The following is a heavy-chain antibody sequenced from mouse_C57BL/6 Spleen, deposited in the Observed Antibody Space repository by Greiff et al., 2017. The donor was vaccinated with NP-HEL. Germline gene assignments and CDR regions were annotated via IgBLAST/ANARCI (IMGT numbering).Heavy chain of an antibody. CDR2: INPSTGGT. D-gene: IGHD1-1*01. CDR3: AYYYGSSFWYFDY. Sequence: VQLQQSGPELVKPGASVKISCKASGYSFTGYYMNWVKQSPEKSLEWIGEINPSTGGTTYNQKFKAKATLTVDKSSSTAYMQLKSLTSEDSAVYYCAYYYGSSFWYFDYWGQGTTLTVSS. J-gene: IGHJ2*01. CDR1: GYSFTGYY. V-gene: IGHV1-42*01.